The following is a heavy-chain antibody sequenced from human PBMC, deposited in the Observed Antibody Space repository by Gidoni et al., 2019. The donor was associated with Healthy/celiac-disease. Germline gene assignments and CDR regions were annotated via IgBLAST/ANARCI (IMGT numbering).Heavy chain of an antibody. CDR3: AKDESLAVEMATIS. CDR1: GFTFSSYG. V-gene: IGHV3-30*18. D-gene: IGHD5-12*01. J-gene: IGHJ4*02. Sequence: QVQLVESGGGVVQPGRSLRLSCAASGFTFSSYGMHWVRQAPGKGLEWVAVISYDGSNKYYADSVKGRFTISRDNSKNTLYLQMNSLRAEDTAVYYCAKDESLAVEMATISWGQGTLVTVSS. CDR2: ISYDGSNK.